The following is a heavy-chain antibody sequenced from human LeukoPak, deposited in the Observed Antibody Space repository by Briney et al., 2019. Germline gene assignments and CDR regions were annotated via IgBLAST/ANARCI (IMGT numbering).Heavy chain of an antibody. J-gene: IGHJ3*02. Sequence: PSETLSLTCTVSGGSISSYYWSWIRQPPGKGLEWIGYIYYSGSTNYNPSLKSRVTISVDTSKNQFSLKLSSVTAADTAVYYCARDLPTMVRGVIIRPYAFDIWGQGTMVTVFS. CDR2: IYYSGST. V-gene: IGHV4-59*01. CDR1: GGSISSYY. D-gene: IGHD3-10*01. CDR3: ARDLPTMVRGVIIRPYAFDI.